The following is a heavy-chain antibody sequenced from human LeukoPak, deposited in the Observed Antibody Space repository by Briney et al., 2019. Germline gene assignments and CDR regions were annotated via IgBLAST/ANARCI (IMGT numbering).Heavy chain of an antibody. Sequence: SETLSLTCTVSGGSISSGGYYWSWIRQHPGKGLEWIGYIYYSGSTYYNPSLKSRVTISVDTSKNQFSLKLSSVTAADTVVYYCAGTYYYDSSGYLKFDYWGQGTLVTVSS. CDR3: AGTYYYDSSGYLKFDY. CDR1: GGSISSGGYY. D-gene: IGHD3-22*01. V-gene: IGHV4-31*03. CDR2: IYYSGST. J-gene: IGHJ4*02.